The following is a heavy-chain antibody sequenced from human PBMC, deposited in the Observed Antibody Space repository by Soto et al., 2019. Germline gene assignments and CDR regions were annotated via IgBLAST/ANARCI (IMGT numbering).Heavy chain of an antibody. CDR2: INPSGGST. CDR3: ASFTYGGNSDFDY. J-gene: IGHJ4*02. Sequence: ASVKVSCKASGYTFTSYYMHWVRQAPGQGLEWMGIINPSGGSTSYAQKFQGRVTMTRDTSTSTVYMELSSLRSEDTAVYYCASFTYGGNSDFDYWGQGTLVTVS. CDR1: GYTFTSYY. V-gene: IGHV1-46*01. D-gene: IGHD4-17*01.